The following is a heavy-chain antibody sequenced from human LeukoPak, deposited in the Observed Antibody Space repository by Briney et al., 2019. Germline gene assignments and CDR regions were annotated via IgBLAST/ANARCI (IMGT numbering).Heavy chain of an antibody. CDR2: IKHDGSEI. J-gene: IGHJ4*02. D-gene: IGHD4-17*01. V-gene: IGHV3-7*02. CDR1: GFTFSTYW. Sequence: GGSLRLSCAASGFTFSTYWMNWVRQAPGKGLEWVANIKHDGSEINYMESVKGRFTISRDNAKNSLYLQMNSLRAEDTAVYYCARGNYGDYARSSFDYWGQGTLVTVSS. CDR3: ARGNYGDYARSSFDY.